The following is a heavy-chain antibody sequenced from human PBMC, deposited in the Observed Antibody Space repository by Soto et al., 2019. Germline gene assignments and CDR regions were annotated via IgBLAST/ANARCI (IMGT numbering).Heavy chain of an antibody. D-gene: IGHD4-17*01. Sequence: ASVKVSCKASGGTFSSYAISWVRQAPGQGLEWMGGIIPIFGTANYAQKFQGRVTITADESTSTAYMELSSLRSEDTAVYYCARDEDYGDYYFDYWGQGTLVTVSS. CDR3: ARDEDYGDYYFDY. CDR2: IIPIFGTA. V-gene: IGHV1-69*13. CDR1: GGTFSSYA. J-gene: IGHJ4*02.